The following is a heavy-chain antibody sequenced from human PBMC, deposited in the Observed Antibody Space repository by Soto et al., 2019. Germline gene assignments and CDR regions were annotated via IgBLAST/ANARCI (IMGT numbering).Heavy chain of an antibody. Sequence: GASVKVSCKASGYRFFDYGISWLRQAPGQGLEWMGGIIPIFGTANYAQKFQGRVTITADESTSTAYMELSSLRSEDTAVYYCARAYSSSWHNWFDPWGQGTLVTVSS. CDR1: GYRFFDYG. V-gene: IGHV1-69*13. D-gene: IGHD6-13*01. CDR3: ARAYSSSWHNWFDP. CDR2: IIPIFGTA. J-gene: IGHJ5*02.